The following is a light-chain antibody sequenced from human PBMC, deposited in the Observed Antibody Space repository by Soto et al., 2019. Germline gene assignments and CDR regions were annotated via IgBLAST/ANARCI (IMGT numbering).Light chain of an antibody. V-gene: IGLV1-47*01. Sequence: QSVLTQPPSASGTPGQRVNISGSGSSSNIGSNDVYCHQQLPGTAPKLLIYRNAQRPSGVRDRFSGSKSGTSASLAISGLRSEDEGDYYCTVWDDSLGDWVFGGGTKLTVL. CDR2: RNA. CDR1: SSNIGSND. CDR3: TVWDDSLGDWV. J-gene: IGLJ3*02.